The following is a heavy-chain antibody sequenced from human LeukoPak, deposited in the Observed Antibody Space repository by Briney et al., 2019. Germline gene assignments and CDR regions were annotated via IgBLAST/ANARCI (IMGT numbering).Heavy chain of an antibody. CDR2: INWNGGST. D-gene: IGHD6-6*01. J-gene: IGHJ6*03. V-gene: IGHV3-20*04. CDR3: ARDSVATRDYYYYYYMDV. CDR1: AFTLSTYA. Sequence: GGSLRLSCAASAFTLSTYAMSWVRQAPGKGLEWVSSINWNGGSTGYADSVKGRFTISRDNAKNSLYLQMSSLRAEDTALYYCARDSVATRDYYYYYYMDVWGKGTTVTVSS.